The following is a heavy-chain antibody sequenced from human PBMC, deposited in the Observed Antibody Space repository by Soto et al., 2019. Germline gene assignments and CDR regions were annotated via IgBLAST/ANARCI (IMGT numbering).Heavy chain of an antibody. V-gene: IGHV1-3*01. Sequence: ASVKVSCKASGYTFTSYAMHWVRQAPGQRLERMGWINAGNGNTKYSQKFQGRVTITRDTSASTACMELSSLRSEDTAVYYCARYCTRIVCTNYYYGMDVWGQGTTVTVAS. J-gene: IGHJ6*02. D-gene: IGHD3-16*02. CDR2: INAGNGNT. CDR3: ARYCTRIVCTNYYYGMDV. CDR1: GYTFTSYA.